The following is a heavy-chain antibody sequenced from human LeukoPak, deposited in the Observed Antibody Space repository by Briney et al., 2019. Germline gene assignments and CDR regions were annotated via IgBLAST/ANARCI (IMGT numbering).Heavy chain of an antibody. CDR3: ARQIASAGTAGFDF. J-gene: IGHJ4*02. CDR1: GGSISSSSYY. CDR2: IYSTGST. D-gene: IGHD6-13*01. Sequence: PSETLSLTCSVSGGSISSSSYYWGWIRQPPGKGLEWIGRIYSTGSTNYNPSLKSRVTMSVDTSKNQFSLRLRSVTAADTAVYYCARQIASAGTAGFDFWGQGTLVTVSS. V-gene: IGHV4-39*07.